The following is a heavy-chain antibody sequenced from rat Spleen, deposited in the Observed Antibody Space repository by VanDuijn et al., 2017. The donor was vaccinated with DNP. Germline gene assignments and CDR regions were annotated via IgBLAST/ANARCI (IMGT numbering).Heavy chain of an antibody. CDR1: GFTFSSYW. D-gene: IGHD1-11*01. Sequence: EVQLVETGGGLVQPGRSLKLSCVASGFTFSSYWMYWIRQTPGKGLEWVASINTDGGSTSYPESVKGRFTIARDNAENTVYQQMSSLRSEDTATYYCAKDRDGGYAMDAWGQGTSVTVSS. CDR3: AKDRDGGYAMDA. J-gene: IGHJ4*01. CDR2: INTDGGST. V-gene: IGHV5-58*01.